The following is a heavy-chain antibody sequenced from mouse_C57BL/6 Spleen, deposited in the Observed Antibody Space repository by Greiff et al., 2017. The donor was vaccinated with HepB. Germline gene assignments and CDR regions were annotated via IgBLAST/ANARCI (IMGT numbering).Heavy chain of an antibody. Sequence: QVQLQQPGAELVRPGSSVKLSCKASGYTFTSYWMDWVKQRPGQGLDWIGNIYHSDSETHYNQKFKDKATLTVDKSSSKSYMQLSSLTSEDSAVYYCARRGLYAMDYWGQGTAVTVSS. D-gene: IGHD3-1*01. J-gene: IGHJ4*01. CDR1: GYTFTSYW. CDR2: IYHSDSET. CDR3: ARRGLYAMDY. V-gene: IGHV1-61*01.